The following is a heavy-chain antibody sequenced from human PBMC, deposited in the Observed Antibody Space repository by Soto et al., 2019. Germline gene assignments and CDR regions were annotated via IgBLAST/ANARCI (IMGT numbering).Heavy chain of an antibody. J-gene: IGHJ4*02. D-gene: IGHD3-22*01. Sequence: SETLSLTCTVSGGSISSYYWSWIWQPPGKGLEWIGYIYYSGSTNYNPSLKSRVTISVDTSKNQFSLKLSSVTAADTAVYYCARDRYYYDSSGFDYWGQGTLVTVSS. CDR3: ARDRYYYDSSGFDY. V-gene: IGHV4-59*01. CDR2: IYYSGST. CDR1: GGSISSYY.